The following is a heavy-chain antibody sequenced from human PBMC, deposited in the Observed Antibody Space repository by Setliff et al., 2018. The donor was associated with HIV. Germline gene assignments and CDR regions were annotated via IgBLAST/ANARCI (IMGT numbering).Heavy chain of an antibody. CDR2: INHSGST. J-gene: IGHJ5*02. D-gene: IGHD3-10*01. CDR1: GGSFSGYY. CDR3: ATYADRESNRFDP. Sequence: SETLSLTCAVYGGSFSGYYWSWIRQSPGKGLDWIGEINHSGSTNYSPSLKSRVTISVDTSKNQFSLKVTSVTAADTAVYYCATYADRESNRFDPWGQGTLVTVSS. V-gene: IGHV4-34*01.